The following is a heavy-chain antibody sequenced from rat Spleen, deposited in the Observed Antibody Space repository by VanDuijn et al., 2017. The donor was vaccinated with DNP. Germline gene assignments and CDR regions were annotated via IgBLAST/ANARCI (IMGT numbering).Heavy chain of an antibody. CDR1: GFSFSDYN. CDR2: IFYDGSRT. Sequence: EVQLVESGGGSVQPGRSLKLSCVASGFSFSDYNMAWVRQAPKTGLEWVATIFYDGSRTYYRDSVKGRFTISRDDTENTLYIQMDSLRSEDTATYYCATNRQAYGYSHAMDAWGQGTSVSVSS. CDR3: ATNRQAYGYSHAMDA. J-gene: IGHJ4*01. V-gene: IGHV5S10*01. D-gene: IGHD1-7*01.